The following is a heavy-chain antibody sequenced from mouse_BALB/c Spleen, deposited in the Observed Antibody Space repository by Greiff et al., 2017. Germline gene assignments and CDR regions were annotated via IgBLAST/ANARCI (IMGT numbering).Heavy chain of an antibody. V-gene: IGHV1-7*01. J-gene: IGHJ4*01. Sequence: VQLQQSGAELAKPGASVKMSCKASGYTFTSYWMHWVKQRPGQGLEWIGYINPSTGYTEYNQKFKDKATLTADKSSSTAYMQLSSLTSEDSAVYYCARRGIYYYGSSSSAMDYWGQGTSVTVSA. CDR2: INPSTGYT. CDR1: GYTFTSYW. D-gene: IGHD1-1*01. CDR3: ARRGIYYYGSSSSAMDY.